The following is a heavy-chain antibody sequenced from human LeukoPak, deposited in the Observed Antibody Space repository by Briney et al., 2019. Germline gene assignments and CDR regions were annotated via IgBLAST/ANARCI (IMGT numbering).Heavy chain of an antibody. CDR1: GFTFSSYW. CDR2: IKQDGSEK. V-gene: IGHV3-7*03. Sequence: GGSLRLSCAACGFTFSSYWMSWVRQAPGKGLEWVANIKQDGSEKYYVDSVKGRFTISRDNAKNSLYLQMNSLRAEDTAVYYCARDRITMVRGLLTYFDYWGQGTLVTVSS. J-gene: IGHJ4*02. D-gene: IGHD3-10*01. CDR3: ARDRITMVRGLLTYFDY.